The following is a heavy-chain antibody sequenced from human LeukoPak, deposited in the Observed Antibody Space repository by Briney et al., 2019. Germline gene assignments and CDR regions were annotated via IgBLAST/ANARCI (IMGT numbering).Heavy chain of an antibody. D-gene: IGHD3-3*01. Sequence: PGRSLRLSCAASGCTFSSYGMHWVRQAPGKGLEWVAVISYDGSNKYYADSVKGRFTISRDNSKNTLYLQMNSLGAEDTAVYYCAKGSIFGVVNDYWGQGTLVTVSS. V-gene: IGHV3-30*18. CDR1: GCTFSSYG. CDR3: AKGSIFGVVNDY. J-gene: IGHJ4*02. CDR2: ISYDGSNK.